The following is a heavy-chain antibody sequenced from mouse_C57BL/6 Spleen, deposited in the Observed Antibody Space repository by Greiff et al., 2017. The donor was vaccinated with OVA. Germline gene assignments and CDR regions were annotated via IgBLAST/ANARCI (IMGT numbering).Heavy chain of an antibody. Sequence: EVKLMESGGGLVQPGGSLSLSCAASGFTFTDYYMSWVRQPPGKALELLGFIRNKANGYTTEYSASVKGRFTISRDNSQSILYLQMNALRAEDSATYYCARCLDSSGAMDYWGQGTSVTVSS. CDR3: ARCLDSSGAMDY. CDR2: IRNKANGYTT. D-gene: IGHD3-2*02. V-gene: IGHV7-3*01. CDR1: GFTFTDYY. J-gene: IGHJ4*01.